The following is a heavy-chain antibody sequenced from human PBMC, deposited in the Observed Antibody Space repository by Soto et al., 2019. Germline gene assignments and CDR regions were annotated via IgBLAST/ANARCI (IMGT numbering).Heavy chain of an antibody. Sequence: GGSLRLSCAASGFTFSSYAMSWVRQAPGKGLEWVSAISGSGGSTYYADSVKGRFTISRDNSKNTLYLQMNSLRAEDTAVYYCAKVPTTKYSSSWYSLCDNWFDPWGQGTLVTVSS. V-gene: IGHV3-23*01. CDR3: AKVPTTKYSSSWYSLCDNWFDP. CDR1: GFTFSSYA. J-gene: IGHJ5*02. CDR2: ISGSGGST. D-gene: IGHD6-13*01.